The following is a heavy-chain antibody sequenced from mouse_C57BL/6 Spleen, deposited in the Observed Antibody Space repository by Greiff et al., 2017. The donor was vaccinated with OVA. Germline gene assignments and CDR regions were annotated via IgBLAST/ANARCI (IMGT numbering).Heavy chain of an antibody. J-gene: IGHJ3*01. CDR1: GYTFTSYW. Sequence: QVQLQQPGAELVKPGASVKLSCKASGYTFTSYWMQWVKQRPGQGLEWIGEIDPSDSYTNYNQKFKGKAALTVDTSSSTAYMQLSSLTSEDSAVYYCARRGDYDSAWFAYWGQGTLVTVSA. V-gene: IGHV1-50*01. D-gene: IGHD2-4*01. CDR3: ARRGDYDSAWFAY. CDR2: IDPSDSYT.